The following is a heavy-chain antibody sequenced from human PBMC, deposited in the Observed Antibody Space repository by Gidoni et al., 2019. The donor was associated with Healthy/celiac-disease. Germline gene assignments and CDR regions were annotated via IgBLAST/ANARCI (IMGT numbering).Heavy chain of an antibody. CDR3: AREQGETTVVMPGPYRYYGMDV. CDR1: GFTFSSYG. V-gene: IGHV3-33*01. D-gene: IGHD4-17*01. Sequence: QVQLVESGGGVVQPGRSLRLSCAASGFTFSSYGMHWVRQAPGKGLEWVAFIWYDGSNKYYADSVKGRFTISRDNSKNTLYLQMNSLRAEDTAVYYCAREQGETTVVMPGPYRYYGMDVWGQGTTVTVSS. CDR2: IWYDGSNK. J-gene: IGHJ6*02.